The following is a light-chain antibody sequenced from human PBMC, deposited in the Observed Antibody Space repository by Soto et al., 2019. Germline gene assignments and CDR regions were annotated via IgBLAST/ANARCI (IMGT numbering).Light chain of an antibody. CDR2: GDS. J-gene: IGLJ1*01. V-gene: IGLV1-40*01. CDR1: SSNIGAGYD. CDR3: QSYDSSLRV. Sequence: QAVVTQPPSVSGAPGQRVTISCTGSSSNIGAGYDVHWYQQLPGTAPKLLIYGDSNRPSGVPDRFSGSKSGTSASLAITGLQAEDEADYYCQSYDSSLRVFGTGTKVTVL.